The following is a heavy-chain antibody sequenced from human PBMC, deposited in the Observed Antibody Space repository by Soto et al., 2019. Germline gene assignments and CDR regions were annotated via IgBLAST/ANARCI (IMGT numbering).Heavy chain of an antibody. J-gene: IGHJ3*02. CDR3: ARLKVYGDYGNDAFDI. Sequence: PGGSLRLSCAASGFTFDDYAMHWVRQAPGKGLEWVSGISWNSGSIGYADSVKGRFTISRDNAKNSLYLQMNSLRAEDTALYYCARLKVYGDYGNDAFDIWGQGTMVTVSS. CDR1: GFTFDDYA. V-gene: IGHV3-9*01. D-gene: IGHD4-17*01. CDR2: ISWNSGSI.